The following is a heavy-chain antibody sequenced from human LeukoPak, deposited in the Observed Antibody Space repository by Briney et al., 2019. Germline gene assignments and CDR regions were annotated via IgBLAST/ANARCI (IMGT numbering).Heavy chain of an antibody. CDR2: IYYSGST. CDR1: GGSISSSSYY. J-gene: IGHJ2*01. CDR3: ARGYYDSSGYNWYFDL. Sequence: PSETLSLTCTVSGGSISSSSYYWGWIRQPPGKGLEWIGSIYYSGSTNYNPSLKSRVTISVDTSKNQFSLKLSSVTAADTAVYYCARGYYDSSGYNWYFDLWGRGTLVTVSS. D-gene: IGHD3-22*01. V-gene: IGHV4-39*07.